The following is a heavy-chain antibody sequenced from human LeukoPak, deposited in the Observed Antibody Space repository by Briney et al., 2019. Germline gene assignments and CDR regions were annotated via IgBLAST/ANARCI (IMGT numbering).Heavy chain of an antibody. V-gene: IGHV1-69*05. D-gene: IGHD6-6*01. J-gene: IGHJ6*03. CDR1: GYTFTSYG. Sequence: SVKVSCKASGYTFTSYGISWVRQAPGQGLEWMGGITPIFGTANYAQKFQGRVTITTDESTSTAYMELSSLRSEDTAVYYCARGGDSSSSRNYYYYMDVWGKGTTVTVSS. CDR2: ITPIFGTA. CDR3: ARGGDSSSSRNYYYYMDV.